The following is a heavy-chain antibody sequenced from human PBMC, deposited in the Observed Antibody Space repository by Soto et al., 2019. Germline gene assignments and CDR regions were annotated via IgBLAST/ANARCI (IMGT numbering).Heavy chain of an antibody. CDR3: ARIAELETMGY. CDR1: GGTFSSYT. Sequence: SVKVSCKASGGTFSSYTISWVRQAPGQGLEWMGRIIPILGIANYAQKFQGRVTITADKSTSTSYMELSSLRSEDTAVYYCARIAELETMGYWGQGTQVTVSS. V-gene: IGHV1-69*02. J-gene: IGHJ4*02. CDR2: IIPILGIA. D-gene: IGHD3-10*01.